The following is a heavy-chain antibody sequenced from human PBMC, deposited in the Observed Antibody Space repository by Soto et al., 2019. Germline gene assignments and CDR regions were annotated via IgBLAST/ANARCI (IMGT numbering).Heavy chain of an antibody. D-gene: IGHD6-19*01. V-gene: IGHV3-23*01. Sequence: EVQLLESGGGLVQPGGSLRLSCAASGFTFSSYAMSWVRQAPGKGLEWVSAISGSGGSTYYADSVKGRFTISRDNSKNTLYLQRNSLRAEDTAVYDCAKDQVAVASPAGDYWGQGTLVTVSS. J-gene: IGHJ4*02. CDR2: ISGSGGST. CDR1: GFTFSSYA. CDR3: AKDQVAVASPAGDY.